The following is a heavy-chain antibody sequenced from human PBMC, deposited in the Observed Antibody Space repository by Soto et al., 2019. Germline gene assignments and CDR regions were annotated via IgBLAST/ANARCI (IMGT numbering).Heavy chain of an antibody. J-gene: IGHJ6*02. CDR1: GYTFTSYV. CDR3: ARDRGYSGSYYPIYYYYYGMDA. CDR2: ISASNGNT. V-gene: IGHV1-18*04. Sequence: ASVKVSCKASGYTFTSYVINWVLQAPGQGLEWMGWISASNGNTNYAQKLQGRVTMTTDTSTSTAYMELRSLRSDDTAVYYCARDRGYSGSYYPIYYYYYGMDAWGQGTTVTVSS. D-gene: IGHD1-26*01.